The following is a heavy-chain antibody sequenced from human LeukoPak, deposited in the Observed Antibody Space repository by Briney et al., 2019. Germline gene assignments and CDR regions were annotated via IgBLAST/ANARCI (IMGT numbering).Heavy chain of an antibody. CDR3: AREPYYDFWSGPPESFDY. Sequence: GGSLRLSCAASGFTFSSYSMNWVRQAPGKGLEWVSSISDSSSYIYYADSVKGRFTISRDDAKNSPYLQMNSLRAEDTAVYYCAREPYYDFWSGPPESFDYWGQGTLVTVSS. V-gene: IGHV3-21*01. CDR2: ISDSSSYI. D-gene: IGHD3-3*01. J-gene: IGHJ4*02. CDR1: GFTFSSYS.